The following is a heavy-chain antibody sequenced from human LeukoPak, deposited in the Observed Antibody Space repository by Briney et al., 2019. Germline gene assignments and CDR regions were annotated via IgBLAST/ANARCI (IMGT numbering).Heavy chain of an antibody. V-gene: IGHV4-34*01. CDR2: INHSGST. J-gene: IGHJ6*02. CDR1: GGSFSGYY. Sequence: KPSETLSLTCAVYGGSFSGYYWSWIRQPPGKGLEWIGKINHSGSTNYNPSLKSRVTISVDTSKNQFSLKLSSVTAADTAVYYCAGYYDGGSRPNGMDVWGQGTTVTVSS. CDR3: AGYYDGGSRPNGMDV. D-gene: IGHD3-10*01.